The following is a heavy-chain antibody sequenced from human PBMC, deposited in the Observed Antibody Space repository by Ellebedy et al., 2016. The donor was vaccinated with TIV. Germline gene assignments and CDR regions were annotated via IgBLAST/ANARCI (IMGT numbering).Heavy chain of an antibody. CDR2: INTDGSSI. CDR3: ARGGRDSSGHYEDWYYDL. V-gene: IGHV3-74*01. D-gene: IGHD3-22*01. J-gene: IGHJ2*01. CDR1: GFTFSSNW. Sequence: GESLKISCAASGFTFSSNWMHWVRQGPGKGLVWVSRINTDGSSIAYADSVKGRFTISRDNAKNTLYLQMNSLRVEDTAVYYCARGGRDSSGHYEDWYYDLWGRGTLVTVSS.